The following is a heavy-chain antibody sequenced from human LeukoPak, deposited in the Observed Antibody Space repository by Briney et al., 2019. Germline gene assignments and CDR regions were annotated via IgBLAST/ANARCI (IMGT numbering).Heavy chain of an antibody. D-gene: IGHD3-16*01. J-gene: IGHJ4*02. CDR3: ARAAYIGANSWPGY. Sequence: ASVKVSCKASGYTFSDYYVHWVRQAPGQGLEWMGWIDPNSGGTKYEHTFQGRVTMTRDTSISTAYMELTTLVSDDTAVYYCARAAYIGANSWPGYWGQGTLVTVSS. V-gene: IGHV1-2*02. CDR1: GYTFSDYY. CDR2: IDPNSGGT.